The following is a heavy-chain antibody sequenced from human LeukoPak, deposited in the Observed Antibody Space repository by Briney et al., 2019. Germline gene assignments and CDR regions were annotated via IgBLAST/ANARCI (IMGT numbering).Heavy chain of an antibody. D-gene: IGHD5-24*01. V-gene: IGHV3-74*01. J-gene: IGHJ3*02. Sequence: GGSLKLSCAASGFTFSSYWMHWVRQTPGKGLVWVSRLNSDGSSTSYADSVKGRFTIPRDNAKNTLYLQMNSLRAEDTAVYYCSRRWLQHAFDIWGQGTMVTVSS. CDR3: SRRWLQHAFDI. CDR2: LNSDGSST. CDR1: GFTFSSYW.